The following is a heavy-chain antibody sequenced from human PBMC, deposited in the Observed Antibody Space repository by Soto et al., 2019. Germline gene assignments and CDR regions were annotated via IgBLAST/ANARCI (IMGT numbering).Heavy chain of an antibody. D-gene: IGHD1-26*01. CDR2: ISYDGSNK. Sequence: QVQLVESGGGVVQPGRSLRLSCAASGFIFSSYDMHWVRQAPGKGLEWVAVISYDGSNKYYADSVKGRFTISRDNSKNTLYRQMNSLRAEDTAVYYCAKDQGSGSVIDYGGQGTLVTVSS. J-gene: IGHJ4*02. CDR1: GFIFSSYD. CDR3: AKDQGSGSVIDY. V-gene: IGHV3-30*18.